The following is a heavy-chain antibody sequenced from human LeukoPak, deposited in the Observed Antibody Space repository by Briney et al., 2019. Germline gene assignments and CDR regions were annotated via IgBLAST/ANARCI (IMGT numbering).Heavy chain of an antibody. V-gene: IGHV3-48*02. Sequence: GGSLRLSCAASGFTFSTYSMNWVRQAPGEGLEWVSYISTSSSGIYFADSVKGRFTISRDNAKNSLYLQMNSLRDEDTAVYFCARDKDWAFDFWGQGTLVTVSS. CDR1: GFTFSTYS. CDR3: ARDKDWAFDF. D-gene: IGHD3/OR15-3a*01. J-gene: IGHJ4*02. CDR2: ISTSSSGI.